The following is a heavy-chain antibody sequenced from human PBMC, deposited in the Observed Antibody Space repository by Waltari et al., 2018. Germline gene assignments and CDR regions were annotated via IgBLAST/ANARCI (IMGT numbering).Heavy chain of an antibody. CDR2: ISAYNGNT. D-gene: IGHD2-2*01. V-gene: IGHV1-18*01. J-gene: IGHJ6*03. Sequence: QVQLVQSGAEVKKPGASVKVSCKASGYTFTSYGISWVRQAPGQGLEWMGWISAYNGNTNYAQKLQGRFTMTTHTSTSTAYMELRSLRSDDTAVYYCARVEMGLTSFTGYYYYMDVWGKGTTVTISS. CDR3: ARVEMGLTSFTGYYYYMDV. CDR1: GYTFTSYG.